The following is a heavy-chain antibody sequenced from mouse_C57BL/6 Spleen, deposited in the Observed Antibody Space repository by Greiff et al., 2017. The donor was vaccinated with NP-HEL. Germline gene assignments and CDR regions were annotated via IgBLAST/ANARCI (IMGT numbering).Heavy chain of an antibody. D-gene: IGHD3-2*02. Sequence: EVQLVESGGGLVKPGGSLKLSCAASGFTFSDYGMHWVRQAPEKGLEWVAYISNGSSTIYYADTVKGRFTISRDNAKNTLFLQMTSLRSEDTAMYYCARTAQAFFDYWGQGTTLTVSS. J-gene: IGHJ2*01. CDR2: ISNGSSTI. CDR1: GFTFSDYG. V-gene: IGHV5-17*01. CDR3: ARTAQAFFDY.